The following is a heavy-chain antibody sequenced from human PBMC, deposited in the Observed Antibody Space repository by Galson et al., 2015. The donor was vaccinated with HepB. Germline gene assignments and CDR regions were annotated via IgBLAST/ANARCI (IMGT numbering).Heavy chain of an antibody. CDR3: ARDRVEQWLENHFDY. J-gene: IGHJ4*02. CDR1: GFTFSSYA. CDR2: ISYDGSIK. Sequence: SLRLSCAASGFTFSSYAMHWVRQAPGKGLEWVAVISYDGSIKWYADSVKGRITIARDNSRSTLYPQINSLRPDDTAVYYCARDRVEQWLENHFDYWGQGTLVTVSS. V-gene: IGHV3-30*04. D-gene: IGHD6-19*01.